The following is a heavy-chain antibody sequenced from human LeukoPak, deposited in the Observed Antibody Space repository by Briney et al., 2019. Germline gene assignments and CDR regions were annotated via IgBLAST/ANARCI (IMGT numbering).Heavy chain of an antibody. J-gene: IGHJ4*02. CDR1: GYTLTELS. CDR2: FDPEDGET. CDR3: ATDTYSSGWRAFGC. V-gene: IGHV1-24*01. D-gene: IGHD6-19*01. Sequence: GASVKVSCKVTGYTLTELSMHWVRQAPGKGLEWMGGFDPEDGETIYAQKFQGRVTMTEDTSTDTAYMELSSLRSEDTAVYYCATDTYSSGWRAFGCWGQGTLVTVSS.